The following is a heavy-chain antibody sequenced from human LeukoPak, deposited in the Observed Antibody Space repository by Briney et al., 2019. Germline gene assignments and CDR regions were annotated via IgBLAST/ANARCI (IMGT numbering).Heavy chain of an antibody. V-gene: IGHV4-30-4*01. CDR2: IYNSGST. CDR3: ARGGGYYDSSGYYTNNDAFDI. CDR1: GGSISSDDHN. J-gene: IGHJ3*02. D-gene: IGHD3-22*01. Sequence: PSESLSLTCTVSGGSISSDDHNWSWMRQPPGKDLEWIGYIYNSGSTYYNPSLKSRVTVSVDTSKNQFSLKLSSVTAADTAVYYCARGGGYYDSSGYYTNNDAFDIWGQGTMVTVSS.